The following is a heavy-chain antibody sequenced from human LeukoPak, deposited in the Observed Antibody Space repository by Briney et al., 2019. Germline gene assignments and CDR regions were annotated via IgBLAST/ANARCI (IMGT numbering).Heavy chain of an antibody. Sequence: GRSLRLSCAASGFTFSSYGMHWVRQAPGKGLEWVAVIWYDGSNKYYADSVKGRFTISRDNSKNTLYLQMNSLRAEDTAVYYCATKVPNEPAFDYWGQGTLVTVSS. D-gene: IGHD1-14*01. CDR1: GFTFSSYG. J-gene: IGHJ4*02. CDR2: IWYDGSNK. V-gene: IGHV3-33*01. CDR3: ATKVPNEPAFDY.